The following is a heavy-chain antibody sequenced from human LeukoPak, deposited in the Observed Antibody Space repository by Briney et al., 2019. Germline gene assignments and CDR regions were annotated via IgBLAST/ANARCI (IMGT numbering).Heavy chain of an antibody. CDR3: ARDFSPSYYYDSSGPFGDAFDI. CDR1: GYTFTSYA. CDR2: INAGNGNT. Sequence: ASVKVSCKASGYTFTSYAMHWVRQAPGQRLEWMGWINAGNGNTKYSQKLQGRVTITRDTSTSTVYMELSSLRSEDTAVYYCARDFSPSYYYDSSGPFGDAFDIWGQGTMVTVSS. J-gene: IGHJ3*02. V-gene: IGHV1-3*01. D-gene: IGHD3-22*01.